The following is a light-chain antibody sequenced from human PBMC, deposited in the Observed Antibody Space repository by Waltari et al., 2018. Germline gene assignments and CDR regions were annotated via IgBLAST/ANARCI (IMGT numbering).Light chain of an antibody. CDR3: SSRDPTINAVV. Sequence: SSELTQDPGVSVALGQTVTITCQGDSLRTYAADWYQQRPGQAPLLVLFSTDDRPSGIPDRFSGSSSGDTASLTITGTQAEDEAADYCSSRDPTINAVVFGGGTRLTVL. CDR1: SLRTYA. CDR2: STD. V-gene: IGLV3-19*01. J-gene: IGLJ2*01.